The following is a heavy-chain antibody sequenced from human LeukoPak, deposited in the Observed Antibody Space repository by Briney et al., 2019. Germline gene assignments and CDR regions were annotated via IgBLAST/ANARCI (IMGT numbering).Heavy chain of an antibody. CDR1: GFTFSCYA. Sequence: GGSLRLSCAASGFTFSCYAMHWVRQAPGKGLEWVAVISYDGSNKYYADSVKGRFTISRDNSKNTLYLQMNSLRAEDTAVYYCARDLSSIVVVITSLGYWGQGTLVTVSS. J-gene: IGHJ4*02. CDR2: ISYDGSNK. CDR3: ARDLSSIVVVITSLGY. D-gene: IGHD3-22*01. V-gene: IGHV3-30-3*01.